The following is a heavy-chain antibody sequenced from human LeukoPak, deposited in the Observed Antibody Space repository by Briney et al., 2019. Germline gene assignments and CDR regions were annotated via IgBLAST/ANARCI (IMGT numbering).Heavy chain of an antibody. CDR2: IYYSGST. J-gene: IGHJ5*02. V-gene: IGHV4-39*01. CDR3: ARFMIVVVITPRGWFDP. D-gene: IGHD3-22*01. Sequence: SETLSLTCTVSGGSISSSSYYWGWIRQPPGKGLEWIGSIYYSGSTYYNPSLKSRVTISVDTSKNQFSLQLSSVTAAATAVYYWARFMIVVVITPRGWFDPGGQGTLVTVSS. CDR1: GGSISSSSYY.